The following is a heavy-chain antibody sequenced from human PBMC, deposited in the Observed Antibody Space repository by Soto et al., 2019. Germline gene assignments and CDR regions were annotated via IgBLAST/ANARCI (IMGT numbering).Heavy chain of an antibody. J-gene: IGHJ4*02. D-gene: IGHD3-16*02. V-gene: IGHV3-7*01. CDR2: INQDGSQV. CDR1: GFSISSSW. CDR3: ARDFSYQRFDH. Sequence: PWGSLRLSCVASGFSISSSWICWIRQTPGKGLEWVTNINQDGSQVAYADAVKGRFTVSRDNAKNAVYLQMNSLTVEDTAVYFCARDFSYQRFDHWGQGALVKVSS.